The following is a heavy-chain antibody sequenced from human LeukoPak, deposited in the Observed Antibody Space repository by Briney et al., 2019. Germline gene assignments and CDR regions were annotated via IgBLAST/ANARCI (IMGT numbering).Heavy chain of an antibody. V-gene: IGHV3-23*01. Sequence: GGSLRLSCAVSGFTFSNYAIHWVRQAPGKGLEWVSAISGSGGSTYYADSVKGRFTISRDNSKNTLYLQMNSLRAEDTAVYYCAKDTPFIPKFDYWGQGTLVTVSS. CDR1: GFTFSNYA. CDR2: ISGSGGST. CDR3: AKDTPFIPKFDY. J-gene: IGHJ4*02.